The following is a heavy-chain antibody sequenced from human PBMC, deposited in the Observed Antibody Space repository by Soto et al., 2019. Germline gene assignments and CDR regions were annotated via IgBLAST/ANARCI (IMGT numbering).Heavy chain of an antibody. D-gene: IGHD3-22*01. CDR2: ISHDGSST. V-gene: IGHV3-74*01. CDR3: VRPRYDGSGTPFDY. J-gene: IGHJ4*02. Sequence: EVQLVESGGGLVQPGGSLRLSCEASGFTLSGYWMHWVRQVPGKGLVWVSRISHDGSSTTHADSVKGRFTISRDNAKKTLYLQMNSLRPEDTAVYYCVRPRYDGSGTPFDYWGQGTPVTVSS. CDR1: GFTLSGYW.